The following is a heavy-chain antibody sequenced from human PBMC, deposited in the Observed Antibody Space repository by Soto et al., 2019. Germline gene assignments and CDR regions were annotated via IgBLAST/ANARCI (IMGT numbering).Heavy chain of an antibody. CDR2: ITWNNNSI. Sequence: EVQLVESGGGLVQPGRSLRLSCAASGFTFDDYAMHWVRQTPGKGLEWVSGITWNNNSIGYADSVKGRFTISRNNAKNSLFLQMNSLRPEDTAFYYCIKDKGGRQLRSWYFDLWGRGTLVTVSS. CDR3: IKDKGGRQLRSWYFDL. CDR1: GFTFDDYA. V-gene: IGHV3-9*01. D-gene: IGHD6-13*01. J-gene: IGHJ2*01.